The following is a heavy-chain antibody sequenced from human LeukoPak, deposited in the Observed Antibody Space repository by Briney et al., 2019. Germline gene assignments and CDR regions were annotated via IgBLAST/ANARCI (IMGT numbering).Heavy chain of an antibody. D-gene: IGHD1-7*01. CDR3: ARDWGWTGTTKSPFDY. Sequence: PSETLSLTCTVSGGSISSSSYHWSWIRQPPGKGLECIGYIYYSGSTNYNPSLKSRATISVDTSKNQFSLKLSSVTAADTAVYYCARDWGWTGTTKSPFDYWGQGTLVTVSS. CDR2: IYYSGST. V-gene: IGHV4-61*01. CDR1: GGSISSSSYH. J-gene: IGHJ4*02.